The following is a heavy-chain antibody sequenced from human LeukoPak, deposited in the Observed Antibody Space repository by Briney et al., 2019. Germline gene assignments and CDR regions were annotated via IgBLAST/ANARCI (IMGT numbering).Heavy chain of an antibody. CDR1: GYTFTSYG. Sequence: ASVTVSFKGSGYTFTSYGISWVRQARGQGGAWMGWIRANNGNTNHAQTLQGTVTMATDTSTSTASMDLRSLRSNDTAVYYCARGTAAAPYYYYHYYMDVWGQGTLVTVSS. V-gene: IGHV1-18*01. CDR3: ARGTAAAPYYYYHYYMDV. J-gene: IGHJ6*03. CDR2: IRANNGNT. D-gene: IGHD6-13*01.